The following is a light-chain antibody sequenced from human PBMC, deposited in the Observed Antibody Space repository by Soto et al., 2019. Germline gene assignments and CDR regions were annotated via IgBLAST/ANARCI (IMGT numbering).Light chain of an antibody. V-gene: IGKV3-20*01. CDR2: GAS. Sequence: EIVLTQSPGTLSLSPGERATLSCRASQSVSSSYLAWYQQKPVQAPRLLIYGASNRATGIPDRFSGSGSGTDLNLTLSRLEPEDFAIYDCQQYGSSPYTVGQVPKLDIQ. J-gene: IGKJ2*01. CDR1: QSVSSSY. CDR3: QQYGSSPYT.